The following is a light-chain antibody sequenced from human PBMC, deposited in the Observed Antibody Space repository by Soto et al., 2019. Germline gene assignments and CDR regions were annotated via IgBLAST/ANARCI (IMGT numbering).Light chain of an antibody. Sequence: DIQMPQSPSTLSASVGDRVTITCRASQSISSWLAWYQQKPGKAPKLLIYKAYSLESGVPSRFSGSGSGTEFTLTISSLQPDDFATYYCQQYNSYLTFGGGPKVEIK. J-gene: IGKJ4*01. V-gene: IGKV1-5*03. CDR1: QSISSW. CDR2: KAY. CDR3: QQYNSYLT.